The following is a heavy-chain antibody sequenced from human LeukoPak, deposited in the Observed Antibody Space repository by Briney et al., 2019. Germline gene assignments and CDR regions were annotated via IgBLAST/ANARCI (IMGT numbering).Heavy chain of an antibody. J-gene: IGHJ4*02. Sequence: GGSLRLSCAASGFTFNRYWMHWVRQAPGEGPVWVAHILNDGGSTSYADSVKGRFTISRDNAKNTLSLQMNSLRAEDTAVYYCVRHNYGYDYWGQGTPVTVS. CDR3: VRHNYGYDY. CDR2: ILNDGGST. V-gene: IGHV3-74*01. D-gene: IGHD5-18*01. CDR1: GFTFNRYW.